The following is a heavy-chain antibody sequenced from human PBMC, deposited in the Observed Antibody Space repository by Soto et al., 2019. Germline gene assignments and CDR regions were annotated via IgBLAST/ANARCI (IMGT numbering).Heavy chain of an antibody. CDR2: IYYSGST. D-gene: IGHD1-1*01. J-gene: IGHJ4*02. Sequence: SETLSLTCTVSGGSISSGGYYWSWIRQHPGKGQEWIGYIYYSGSTYYNPSLKSRVTISVDTSKNQFSLKLNSVTAADTAVYYCARVHWNPRCFDYWGQGTLVTVSS. CDR1: GGSISSGGYY. V-gene: IGHV4-31*03. CDR3: ARVHWNPRCFDY.